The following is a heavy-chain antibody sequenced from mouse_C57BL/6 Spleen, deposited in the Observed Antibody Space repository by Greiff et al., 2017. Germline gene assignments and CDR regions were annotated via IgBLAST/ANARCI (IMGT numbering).Heavy chain of an antibody. V-gene: IGHV1-15*01. Sequence: QVQLQQSGAELVRPGASVTLSCKASGYTFTDYEMHWVKQTPVHGLEWIGAIDPETGGTAYNQKFKGKAILTADKSSSTAYMELRSLTSEDSAVYYCTRSSYSNPFDYWGQGTTLTVSS. D-gene: IGHD2-5*01. CDR2: IDPETGGT. J-gene: IGHJ2*01. CDR3: TRSSYSNPFDY. CDR1: GYTFTDYE.